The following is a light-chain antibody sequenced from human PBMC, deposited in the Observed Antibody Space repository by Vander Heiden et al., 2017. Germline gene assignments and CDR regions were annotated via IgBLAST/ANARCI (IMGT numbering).Light chain of an antibody. CDR2: EVS. J-gene: IGKJ5*01. CDR3: RQSLQLPIT. V-gene: IGKV2D-29*01. CDR1: QSPLRSDGKTH. Sequence: DIVMTQTPLSLSVPPGQPASFSCKSTQSPLRSDGKTHLYWYLQRPGQPPQLLIYEVSNRLSGVPDRFNGSGSGTDFTLKISRVEADDVGVYYCRQSLQLPITFGQGTHLEIK.